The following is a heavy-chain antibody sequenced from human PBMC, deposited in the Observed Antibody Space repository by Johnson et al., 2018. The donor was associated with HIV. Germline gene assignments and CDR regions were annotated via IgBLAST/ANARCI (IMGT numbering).Heavy chain of an antibody. V-gene: IGHV3-11*04. CDR2: ITGSGTVV. Sequence: QVQLVESGGGLVKPGGSLRLSCAASGFTFSDYYMSWIRQAPGKGLEWVSYITGSGTVVYYADPVKGRFTISRDNAKNSLSLHMNSLRADYTGVDSCARAGDYDVLTGSRLRGTLDVWGQGTMVTVSS. CDR3: ARAGDYDVLTGSRLRGTLDV. CDR1: GFTFSDYY. J-gene: IGHJ3*01. D-gene: IGHD3-9*01.